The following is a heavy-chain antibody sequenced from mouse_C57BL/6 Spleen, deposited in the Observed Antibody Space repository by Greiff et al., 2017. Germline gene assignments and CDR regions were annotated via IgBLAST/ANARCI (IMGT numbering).Heavy chain of an antibody. Sequence: EVKLVESGAELVKPGASVKLSCTASGFNIKDYYMHWVKQRTEQGLEWIGRIDPEDGETKYAPKFQGKATITADTSSNTAYLQLSSLTSEDTAVYYCARLRDLRGYFDVWGTGTTVTVSS. CDR2: IDPEDGET. V-gene: IGHV14-2*01. J-gene: IGHJ1*03. D-gene: IGHD3-3*01. CDR1: GFNIKDYY. CDR3: ARLRDLRGYFDV.